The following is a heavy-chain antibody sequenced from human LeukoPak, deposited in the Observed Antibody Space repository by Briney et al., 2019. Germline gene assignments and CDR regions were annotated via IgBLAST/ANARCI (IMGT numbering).Heavy chain of an antibody. J-gene: IGHJ4*02. D-gene: IGHD3-22*01. V-gene: IGHV4-4*02. Sequence: SETLSLTCTVSGDSFSSNNYWTWVRQPPGKGLEWIGEIYRSGATNYNPSLRSRVTVSLDKSKNQFSLRLNSVTAADTAIYYCARNAGYSDLNFWGQGVLLTVSS. CDR3: ARNAGYSDLNF. CDR1: GDSFSSNNY. CDR2: IYRSGAT.